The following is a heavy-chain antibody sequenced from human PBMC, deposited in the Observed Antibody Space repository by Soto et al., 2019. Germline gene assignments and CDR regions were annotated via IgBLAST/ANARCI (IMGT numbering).Heavy chain of an antibody. J-gene: IGHJ4*02. CDR1: GGSISSYY. CDR3: ARQTDYGDYSY. Sequence: PSETLSLTCTVSGGSISSYYWSWIRQPPGKGLEWIGYIYYSGSTNYNPSLKSRVTISVDTSKNQFSLKLSSVTAADTAVYYCARQTDYGDYSYWGQGTLVTVSS. D-gene: IGHD4-17*01. CDR2: IYYSGST. V-gene: IGHV4-59*08.